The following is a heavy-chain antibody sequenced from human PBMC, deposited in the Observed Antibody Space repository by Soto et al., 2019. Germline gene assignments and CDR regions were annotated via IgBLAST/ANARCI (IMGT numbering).Heavy chain of an antibody. CDR1: GFTFSSYG. CDR3: AKDASHRGYSGYGPDYFDY. CDR2: ISYDGSNK. Sequence: GGSLRLSCAASGFTFSSYGMHWVRQAPGKGLEWVAVISYDGSNKYYADSVKGRFTISRDNSKNTLYLQMNSLRAEDTAVYYCAKDASHRGYSGYGPDYFDYWGQGTLVTVSS. J-gene: IGHJ4*02. D-gene: IGHD5-12*01. V-gene: IGHV3-30*18.